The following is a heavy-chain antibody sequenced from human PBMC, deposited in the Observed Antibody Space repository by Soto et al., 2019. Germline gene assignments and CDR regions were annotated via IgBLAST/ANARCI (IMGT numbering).Heavy chain of an antibody. D-gene: IGHD3-22*01. J-gene: IGHJ4*02. Sequence: ASVKVSCKASGYTFSSYGMHWVRQAPGQRLEWMGWINGGNGNTEDSKNFQGRVTFTRDTSASTAYMELSSLRSEDTAVYYCAREGIPYYYDSTTYYPDCWGQGTLVTVSS. CDR3: AREGIPYYYDSTTYYPDC. CDR1: GYTFSSYG. CDR2: INGGNGNT. V-gene: IGHV1-3*01.